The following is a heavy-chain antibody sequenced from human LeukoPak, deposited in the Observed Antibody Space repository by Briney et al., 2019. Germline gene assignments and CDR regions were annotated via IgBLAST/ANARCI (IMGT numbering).Heavy chain of an antibody. J-gene: IGHJ5*02. Sequence: PGGSLRLSCAASGFTFGSYALTWVRQAPGKGLEWVSSVSGTGGSTHYAASVKGRFTFSRDNSKNTLYLQMSRLRAGESAVYYGAKYHGGLMSRFDPGGRGTLVTVPS. CDR3: AKYHGGLMSRFDP. CDR2: VSGTGGST. CDR1: GFTFGSYA. D-gene: IGHD3-16*01. V-gene: IGHV3-23*01.